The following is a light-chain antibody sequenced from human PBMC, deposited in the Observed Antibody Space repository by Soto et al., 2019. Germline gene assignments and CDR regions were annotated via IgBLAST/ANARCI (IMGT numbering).Light chain of an antibody. CDR3: SSYTSSRTQV. J-gene: IGLJ3*02. Sequence: QSALTQPASVSGSPGQSITISCTGTSSDVGGYNYVSWYQQHPGNPGNDPKLMIYDVSNRPSGVSNRFSGSKSGNTASLTISGLQAEDDGDYYCSSYTSSRTQVFGGGTQLTVL. CDR2: DVS. CDR1: SSDVGGYNY. V-gene: IGLV2-14*03.